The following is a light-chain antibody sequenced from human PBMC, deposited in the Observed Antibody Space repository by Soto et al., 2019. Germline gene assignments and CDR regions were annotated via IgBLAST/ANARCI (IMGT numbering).Light chain of an antibody. V-gene: IGKV3-15*01. CDR3: QQHNSWPYT. Sequence: EVVMTQSPATLSVSPGESATLSCRASQTVSSNVAWYQQRPGQAPRLLIDGAFTRATGVPARFSGSRSGTEFTLTISSPQSEDFALYYCQQHNSWPYTFGQGTRLEIK. CDR2: GAF. CDR1: QTVSSN. J-gene: IGKJ5*01.